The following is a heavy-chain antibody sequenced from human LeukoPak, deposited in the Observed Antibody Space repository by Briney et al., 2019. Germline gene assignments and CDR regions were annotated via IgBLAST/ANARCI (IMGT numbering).Heavy chain of an antibody. CDR1: GYTFTSYY. J-gene: IGHJ2*01. CDR2: INPSGGST. D-gene: IGHD4-17*01. V-gene: IGHV1-46*01. CDR3: ASVYGVDWYFDL. Sequence: ASVKVSCKASGYTFTSYYIHWVRQAPGQGLEWMGIINPSGGSTSYAQKFQGRVTMTRDMSTSTVYMELSSLRSEDTAVYYCASVYGVDWYFDLWGRGTLVTVSS.